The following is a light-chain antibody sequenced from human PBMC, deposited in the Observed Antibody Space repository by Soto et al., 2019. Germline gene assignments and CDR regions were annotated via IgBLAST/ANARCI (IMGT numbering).Light chain of an antibody. J-gene: IGKJ5*01. V-gene: IGKV3-15*01. CDR1: QFISNN. CDR3: QQYDKWPIT. Sequence: EIVMTQSPGTLSVSPGERATLSCWASQFISNNLAWYRQKPGQAPRLLIHDASIRDTGIPARFSGSGSGTEFTLTINGLQSEDFAVYYCQQYDKWPITFGQGTQLEVK. CDR2: DAS.